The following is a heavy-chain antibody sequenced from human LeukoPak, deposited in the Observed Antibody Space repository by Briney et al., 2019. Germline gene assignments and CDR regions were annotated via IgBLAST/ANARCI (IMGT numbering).Heavy chain of an antibody. CDR3: ARDSGLTTVTPKYYFDY. Sequence: SETLSLTCTVSGGSLIPYYWSWIRQPPGKGLEWIGYIYHSGTTNYSPPLKGRATLSVDTSKNQISLRLSSVTAEDTAVYYCARDSGLTTVTPKYYFDYWGQGTLVTVSS. D-gene: IGHD4-17*01. J-gene: IGHJ4*02. CDR2: IYHSGTT. V-gene: IGHV4-59*01. CDR1: GGSLIPYY.